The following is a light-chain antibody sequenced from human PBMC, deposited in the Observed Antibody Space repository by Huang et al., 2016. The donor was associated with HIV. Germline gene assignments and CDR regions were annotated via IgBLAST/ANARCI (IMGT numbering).Light chain of an antibody. J-gene: IGKJ1*01. CDR2: AAA. CDR3: HQYGSPPWT. V-gene: IGKV3-20*01. Sequence: EIVLTQSPGSLSLSRGERATLSCRASQSVSAYYLAWYQQRPGQAPRLLIHAAATRASGSPYRFSGSGSGTAFTLTISRLEPEDSAVYFCHQYGSPPWTFGQGTRVEIK. CDR1: QSVSAYY.